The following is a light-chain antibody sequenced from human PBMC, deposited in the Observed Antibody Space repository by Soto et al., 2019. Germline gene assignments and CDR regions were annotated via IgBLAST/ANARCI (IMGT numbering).Light chain of an antibody. Sequence: DIQMTQSPSTLSASIGAIVTITFRASQTISSWLAWYQQKPGKAPKLLIYKASTLKSGVPSRFSGSGSGTEFTLTISSLQPDDFATYYCQHYNSYSEAFGQGTKVDIK. V-gene: IGKV1-5*03. J-gene: IGKJ1*01. CDR2: KAS. CDR1: QTISSW. CDR3: QHYNSYSEA.